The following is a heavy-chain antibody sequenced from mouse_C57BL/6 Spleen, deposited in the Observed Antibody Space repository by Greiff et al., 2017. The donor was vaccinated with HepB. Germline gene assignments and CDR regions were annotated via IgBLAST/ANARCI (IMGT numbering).Heavy chain of an antibody. J-gene: IGHJ2*01. V-gene: IGHV3-1*01. CDR3: ARLDGHYGYFDY. CDR1: GYSITSGYD. CDR2: ISYSGST. Sequence: EVQRVESGPGMVKPSQSLSLTCTVTGYSITSGYDWHWIRHFPGNKLEWMGYISYSGSTNYNPSLKSRISITHDTSKNHFFLKLNSVTTEDTATYYCARLDGHYGYFDYWGQGTTLTVSS. D-gene: IGHD1-1*01.